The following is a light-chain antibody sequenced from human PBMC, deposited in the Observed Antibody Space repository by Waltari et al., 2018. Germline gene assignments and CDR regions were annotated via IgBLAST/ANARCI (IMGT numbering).Light chain of an antibody. CDR1: SSDVGAYNY. CDR3: SSYAGSNDLYV. CDR2: EVS. J-gene: IGLJ1*01. V-gene: IGLV2-8*01. Sequence: QSALTQPPSASGSPGQSVTVSCTGPSSDVGAYNYVSWYHQHPGKPPKLMIYEVSKRPSGAPDRFSGSKSGNTASLTVSGLQAEDEADYYCSSYAGSNDLYVFGSGTKVTVL.